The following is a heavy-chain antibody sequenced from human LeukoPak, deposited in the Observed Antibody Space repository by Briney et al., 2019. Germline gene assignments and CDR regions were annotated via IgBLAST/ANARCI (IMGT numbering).Heavy chain of an antibody. CDR1: GGSISSGSYY. Sequence: PSQTLSLTCTVSGGSISSGSYYWSWIRQPPGKGLEWIGEINHSGSTNYNPSLKSRVTISVDTSKNQFSLKLSSVTAADTAVYYCARGGYCTNGVCYTLDYWGQGTLVTVSS. CDR3: ARGGYCTNGVCYTLDY. J-gene: IGHJ4*02. CDR2: INHSGST. V-gene: IGHV4-39*07. D-gene: IGHD2-8*01.